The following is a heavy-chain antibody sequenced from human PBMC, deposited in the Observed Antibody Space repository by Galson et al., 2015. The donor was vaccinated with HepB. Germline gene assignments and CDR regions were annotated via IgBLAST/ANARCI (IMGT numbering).Heavy chain of an antibody. CDR1: GYTFTSYY. D-gene: IGHD1-26*01. CDR3: ARERKDSGSYTRGGYFDY. CDR2: INPSGGST. J-gene: IGHJ4*02. Sequence: SVKVSCKASGYTFTSYYMHWVRQAPGQGLEWMGIINPSGGSTSYAQKFQGRVTMTRDTSTSTVYMELSSLRSEDTAVYYCARERKDSGSYTRGGYFDYWGQGTLVTVSS. V-gene: IGHV1-46*01.